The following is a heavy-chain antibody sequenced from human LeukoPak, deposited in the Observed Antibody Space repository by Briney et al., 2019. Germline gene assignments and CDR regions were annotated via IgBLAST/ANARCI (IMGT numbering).Heavy chain of an antibody. V-gene: IGHV1-2*02. Sequence: GASVKVSCKASGYSFTGYFIHRVRQAPGQGLEWMGCIDPNSGDAKYAQKFQGRVSMPRDTSTRTAYMELSRLRSDDTAVYYCARWGGAVAGNFDYWGQGTLVTVSS. D-gene: IGHD6-19*01. J-gene: IGHJ4*02. CDR3: ARWGGAVAGNFDY. CDR2: IDPNSGDA. CDR1: GYSFTGYF.